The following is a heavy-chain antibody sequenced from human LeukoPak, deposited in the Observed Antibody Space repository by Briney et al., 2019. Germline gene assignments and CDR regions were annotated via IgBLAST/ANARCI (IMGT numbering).Heavy chain of an antibody. V-gene: IGHV3-30*04. CDR2: ISYDGTSE. CDR3: ARGKGSTGWSMGY. D-gene: IGHD6-13*01. CDR1: GFTFSNYA. J-gene: IGHJ4*02. Sequence: GGSLRLSCAASGFTFSNYALHWVRQGPGKGLEWLAIISYDGTSEYYRDSVRGRFPVSRDNSMYTMFLQMDRLSPEDTAIYYCARGKGSTGWSMGYWGQGTLVTVSS.